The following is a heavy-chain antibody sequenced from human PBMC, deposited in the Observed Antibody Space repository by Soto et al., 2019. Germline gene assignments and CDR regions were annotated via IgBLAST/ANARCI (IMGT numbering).Heavy chain of an antibody. J-gene: IGHJ4*02. V-gene: IGHV3-23*01. CDR3: ADLSRYCSSPNRD. CDR1: GFTFSSYS. D-gene: IGHD2-2*01. CDR2: SIGTSAST. Sequence: DVRLLESGGGLVQPGGSLRLSCAASGFTFSSYSMSWVRQAPGKGLEWVSSIGTSASTYYGDYVRVRFTISSDNSRHNLYLQRNSLRAEATAVYYCADLSRYCSSPNRDWGQGTLVPVSS.